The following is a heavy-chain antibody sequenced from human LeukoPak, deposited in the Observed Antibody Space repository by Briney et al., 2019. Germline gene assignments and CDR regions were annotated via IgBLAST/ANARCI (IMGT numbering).Heavy chain of an antibody. CDR1: GFTFTSYA. D-gene: IGHD2/OR15-2a*01. Sequence: PGGSLRLSCAASGFTFTSYAMSWVRQAPGKGLEWVSSISGSGVSTYYADSVKGRFTISRDNSKNTLYLQMNSLRAEDTAVYYCAKVGGRGKYFDAFDIWGQGTVLTVSS. J-gene: IGHJ3*02. CDR2: ISGSGVST. CDR3: AKVGGRGKYFDAFDI. V-gene: IGHV3-23*01.